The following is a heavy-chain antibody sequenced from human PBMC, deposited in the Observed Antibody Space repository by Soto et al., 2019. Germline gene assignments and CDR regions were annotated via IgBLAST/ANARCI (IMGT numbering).Heavy chain of an antibody. CDR2: IRSKANSYAT. J-gene: IGHJ5*02. V-gene: IGHV3-73*02. D-gene: IGHD6-13*01. CDR1: GFTFSGSA. Sequence: EVQLVESGGGLVQPGGSLKFSCAASGFTFSGSAMHWVRQASGKGLEWVGRIRSKANSYATAYAASVKGRFTISRDDSKNTAYLQMNSLKTEDTAVYYCTRVVAAAGWRGDNWFDPWGQGTLVTVSS. CDR3: TRVVAAAGWRGDNWFDP.